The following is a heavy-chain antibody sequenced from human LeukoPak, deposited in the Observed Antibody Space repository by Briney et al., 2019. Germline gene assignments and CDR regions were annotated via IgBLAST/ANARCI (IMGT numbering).Heavy chain of an antibody. CDR1: GFTFDDYT. V-gene: IGHV3-43*01. Sequence: PGGSLRLSCAASGFTFDDYTMHWVRQAPGKGLEWVSLISWDGGSTYYADSVKGRFTISRDNSKNSLYLQMNSLRTEDTALYHCAKDGDSQYNYDSSGPLFYWGQGTLVTVSS. CDR2: ISWDGGST. J-gene: IGHJ4*02. CDR3: AKDGDSQYNYDSSGPLFY. D-gene: IGHD3-22*01.